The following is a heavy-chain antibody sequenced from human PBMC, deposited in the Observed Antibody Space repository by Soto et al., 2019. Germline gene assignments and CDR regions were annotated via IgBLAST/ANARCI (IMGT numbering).Heavy chain of an antibody. Sequence: ASVKVSCKASGGTFSSYAISWVRQAPGQGLEWMGGINPIFGTPHYAQKYQGRVTITADTFTNTAYMELTRLTSDDTAVYFCAREGRHFDYWGQGTLVTVS. CDR2: INPIFGTP. J-gene: IGHJ4*02. V-gene: IGHV1-69*06. CDR3: AREGRHFDY. CDR1: GGTFSSYA.